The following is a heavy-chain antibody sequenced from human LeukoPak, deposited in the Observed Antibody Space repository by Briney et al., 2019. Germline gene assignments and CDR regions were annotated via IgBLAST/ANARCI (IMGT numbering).Heavy chain of an antibody. CDR3: ARVTSSGWYGGFDY. V-gene: IGHV3-33*01. D-gene: IGHD6-19*01. Sequence: GRSLRLSCAASGFTFSRYGMHWVRQAPGKGLEWVAVIWYDGSNKYYADSVKGRFTISRDNSKNTLYLQMNSLRAEDTAVYYCARVTSSGWYGGFDYWGQGTLVTVSS. CDR1: GFTFSRYG. J-gene: IGHJ4*02. CDR2: IWYDGSNK.